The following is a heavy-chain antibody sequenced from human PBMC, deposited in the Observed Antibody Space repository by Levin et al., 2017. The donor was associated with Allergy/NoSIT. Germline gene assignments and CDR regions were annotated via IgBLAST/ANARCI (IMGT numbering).Heavy chain of an antibody. D-gene: IGHD1-26*01. CDR2: ISSSSSTI. Sequence: GESLKISCAASGFTFSSYSMNWVRQAPGKGLEWVSYISSSSSTIYYADSVKGRFTISRDNAKNSLYLQMNSLRDEDTAVYYCARDLPKRRESYYYYYMDVWGKGTTVTVSS. J-gene: IGHJ6*03. V-gene: IGHV3-48*02. CDR3: ARDLPKRRESYYYYYMDV. CDR1: GFTFSSYS.